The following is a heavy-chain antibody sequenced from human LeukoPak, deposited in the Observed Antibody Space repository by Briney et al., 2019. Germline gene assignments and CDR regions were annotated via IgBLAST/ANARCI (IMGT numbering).Heavy chain of an antibody. J-gene: IGHJ4*02. Sequence: KPSETLSLTCTVSGGSISSGDYYWSWIRQPPGKSLEWIVYIYYSGSTYYNPSLKSRVTISVDTSKNQFSLKLSSVTAADTAVYYCARGINSQLTYYFDYWAREPWSPSAQ. D-gene: IGHD1-1*01. CDR1: GGSISSGDYY. V-gene: IGHV4-30-4*08. CDR3: ARGINSQLTYYFDY. CDR2: IYYSGST.